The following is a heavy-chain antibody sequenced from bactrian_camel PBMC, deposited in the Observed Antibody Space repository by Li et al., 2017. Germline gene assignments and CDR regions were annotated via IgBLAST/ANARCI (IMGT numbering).Heavy chain of an antibody. V-gene: IGHV3S53*01. J-gene: IGHJ4*01. CDR3: AADLGNCAAWLLLPPSEYAY. CDR2: IDADGDT. D-gene: IGHD2*01. Sequence: HVQLVESGGGLVQPGGSQRLSCTASLTTYKRCMGWFRQPPGKEREGVATIDADGDTRYSDSVKGRFTISRDNEKNTIYLQMNDLKPEDTAMYYCAADLGNCAAWLLLPPSEYAYWGQGTQVTVS. CDR1: LTTYKRC.